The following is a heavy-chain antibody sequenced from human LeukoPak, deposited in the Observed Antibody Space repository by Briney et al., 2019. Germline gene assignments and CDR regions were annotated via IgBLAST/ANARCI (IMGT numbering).Heavy chain of an antibody. Sequence: ASVTVSCKASGYAFTNYAVSWLRQAPGQTLEWMGWVSAYSGNTNYAQNFHDRVTMTTDTSTTTAYMELRSLTSEDTAVYYCAREGRLMSDTTVHPWGQGTLVTVSP. CDR2: VSAYSGNT. CDR1: GYAFTNYA. V-gene: IGHV1-18*01. J-gene: IGHJ5*02. D-gene: IGHD2/OR15-2a*01. CDR3: AREGRLMSDTTVHP.